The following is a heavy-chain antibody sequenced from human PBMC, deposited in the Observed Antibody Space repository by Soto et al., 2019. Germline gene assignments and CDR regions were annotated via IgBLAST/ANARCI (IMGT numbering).Heavy chain of an antibody. Sequence: SETLSLTCIVSNGSINSACHFWSWLRQHPGKGLEWLGYIYYTGSTYYNPALQRRAVFSIDTSKTRFSLKLTSVTAADTAVYYCARGFGGVSLDYFDFWGQGTQVTVSS. D-gene: IGHD3-16*01. CDR1: NGSINSACHF. J-gene: IGHJ4*02. CDR3: ARGFGGVSLDYFDF. CDR2: IYYTGST. V-gene: IGHV4-31*03.